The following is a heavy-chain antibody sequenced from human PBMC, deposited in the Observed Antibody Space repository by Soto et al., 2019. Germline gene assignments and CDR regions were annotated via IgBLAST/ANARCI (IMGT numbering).Heavy chain of an antibody. CDR2: IKQDGSEK. J-gene: IGHJ6*02. CDR1: GFTFSSYW. D-gene: IGHD3-16*01. Sequence: EVQLVESGGGLVQPGGSLRLSCAASGFTFSSYWMSWVRQAPGKGLEWVANIKQDGSEKYYVDSVKGRFTISRDNAKNSLYLQMNSLRAEDTAVYYCARVWGLYGAPPRGFYYYYGMDVWGQGTTVTVSS. CDR3: ARVWGLYGAPPRGFYYYYGMDV. V-gene: IGHV3-7*03.